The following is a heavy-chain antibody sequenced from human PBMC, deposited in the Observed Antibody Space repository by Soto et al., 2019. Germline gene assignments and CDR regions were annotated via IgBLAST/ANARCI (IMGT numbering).Heavy chain of an antibody. CDR3: ARGLTMIVVVPDAFDI. CDR1: GYTFTSYG. CDR2: ISAYNGNT. D-gene: IGHD3-22*01. J-gene: IGHJ3*02. Sequence: ASVKVSCKASGYTFTSYGISWVRQAPGQGLEWMGWISAYNGNTNYAQKLQGRVTMTTDTSASTAYMELSSLRSEDTAVYYCARGLTMIVVVPDAFDIWGQGTMVTVSS. V-gene: IGHV1-18*01.